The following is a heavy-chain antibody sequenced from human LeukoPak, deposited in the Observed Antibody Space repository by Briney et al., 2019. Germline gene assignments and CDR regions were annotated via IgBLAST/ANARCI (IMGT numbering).Heavy chain of an antibody. CDR3: ARHVLYYDILTGYPYYMDV. V-gene: IGHV5-51*01. Sequence: GESLKISCKGSGYSFISYWIGWVRQMPGKGLEWMGIIYPGDSDTRYSPSFQGQVTISADKSISTAYLQWSSLKASDTAMYYCARHVLYYDILTGYPYYMDVWGKGTTVTVSS. CDR1: GYSFISYW. CDR2: IYPGDSDT. D-gene: IGHD3-9*01. J-gene: IGHJ6*03.